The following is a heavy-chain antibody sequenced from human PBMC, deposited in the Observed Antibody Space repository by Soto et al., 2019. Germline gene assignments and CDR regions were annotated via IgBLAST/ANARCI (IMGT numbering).Heavy chain of an antibody. CDR3: ARGRVQLWLYYFDY. CDR1: GGSFSGYY. J-gene: IGHJ4*02. CDR2: INHSGST. Sequence: SETLSLTCAVYGGSFSGYYWSWIRQPPGKGLEWIGEINHSGSTNYNPSLKSRVTISVDTSKNQFSLKLSSVTAADTAVYYCARGRVQLWLYYFDYWGQGTLVTVSS. V-gene: IGHV4-34*01. D-gene: IGHD5-18*01.